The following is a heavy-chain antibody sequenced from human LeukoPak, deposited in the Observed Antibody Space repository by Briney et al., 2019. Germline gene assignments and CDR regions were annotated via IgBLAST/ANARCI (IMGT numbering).Heavy chain of an antibody. J-gene: IGHJ4*02. CDR1: GFTFSNYW. Sequence: GGSLRLSCAASGFTFSNYWMSWVRQAPGRGLEWVAHINKDGSEIYYVDSVKGRFTISRDNAKSSLSLQMNSLRVEDTAVYYCARDKVTYWGQGILVTVSS. V-gene: IGHV3-7*01. CDR2: INKDGSEI. CDR3: ARDKVTY.